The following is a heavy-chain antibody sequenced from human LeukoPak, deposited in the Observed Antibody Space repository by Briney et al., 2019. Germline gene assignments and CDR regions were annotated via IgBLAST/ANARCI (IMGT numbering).Heavy chain of an antibody. D-gene: IGHD6-13*01. CDR1: GYTFTGYY. V-gene: IGHV1-69*13. CDR3: ARGAPTAAGLGRGY. J-gene: IGHJ4*02. Sequence: SVKVSCKASGYTFTGYYMHWVRQAPGQGLEWMGGIIPIFGTANYAQKFQGRVTITADESTSTAYMELSSLRSEDTAVYYCARGAPTAAGLGRGYWGQGTLVTVSS. CDR2: IIPIFGTA.